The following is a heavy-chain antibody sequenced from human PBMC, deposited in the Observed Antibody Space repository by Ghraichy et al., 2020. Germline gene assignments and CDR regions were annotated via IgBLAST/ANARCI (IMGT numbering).Heavy chain of an antibody. CDR3: ARDYNIGWPPHGTIAAREVGDYYYGMDV. V-gene: IGHV4-4*02. Sequence: SETLSLTCAVSGGSISSSNWWSWVRQPPGKGLEWIGEIYHSGSTNYNPSLKSRVTISVDKSKNQFSLKLSSVTAADTAVYYCARDYNIGWPPHGTIAAREVGDYYYGMDVWGQGTTVTVSS. CDR1: GGSISSSNW. D-gene: IGHD6-6*01. CDR2: IYHSGST. J-gene: IGHJ6*02.